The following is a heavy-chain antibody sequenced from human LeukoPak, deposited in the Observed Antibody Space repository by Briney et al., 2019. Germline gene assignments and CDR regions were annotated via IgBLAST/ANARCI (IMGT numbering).Heavy chain of an antibody. D-gene: IGHD6-13*01. CDR3: AKDFGGEAAADAFDI. J-gene: IGHJ3*02. V-gene: IGHV3-30-3*01. Sequence: GGSLRLSCAASGFTFSSYAMHWVRQAPGKGLEWVAVISYDGSNKYYADSVKGRFTISRDNSKNTLYLQMNSLRAEDTAVYYCAKDFGGEAAADAFDIWGQGTMVTVSS. CDR1: GFTFSSYA. CDR2: ISYDGSNK.